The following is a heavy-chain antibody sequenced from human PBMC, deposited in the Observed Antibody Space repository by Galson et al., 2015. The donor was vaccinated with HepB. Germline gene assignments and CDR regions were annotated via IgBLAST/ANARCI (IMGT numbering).Heavy chain of an antibody. V-gene: IGHV1-18*01. CDR3: ARVESYGSGSYSYYWYFDL. CDR1: GYTFTSYG. D-gene: IGHD3-10*01. CDR2: ISAYNGNT. Sequence: SVKVSCKASGYTFTSYGISWVRQAPGQGLEWMGWISAYNGNTNYAQKLQGRVTMTTDTSTSTAYMELRSLRSDDTAVYYCARVESYGSGSYSYYWYFDLWGRGTLVTVSS. J-gene: IGHJ2*01.